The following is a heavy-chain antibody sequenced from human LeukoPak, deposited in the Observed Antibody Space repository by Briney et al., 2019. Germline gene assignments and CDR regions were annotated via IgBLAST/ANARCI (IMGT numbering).Heavy chain of an antibody. Sequence: GGSLRLSCTASGFIFSSYWMSWVRQAPGKGLEWVANIKQDGSEKHYVDSVKGRSTISRDNAKNSLYLQMNSLRAEDTAVYYCAVDTAMAKKYYFDYWGQGTLVTVSS. CDR2: IKQDGSEK. J-gene: IGHJ4*02. D-gene: IGHD5-18*01. CDR3: AVDTAMAKKYYFDY. V-gene: IGHV3-7*01. CDR1: GFIFSSYW.